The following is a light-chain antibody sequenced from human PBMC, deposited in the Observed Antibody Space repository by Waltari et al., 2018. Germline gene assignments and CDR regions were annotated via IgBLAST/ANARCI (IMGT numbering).Light chain of an antibody. Sequence: DIQMTQSPSTLSASLGDRVSITCRASQAISRRLAWYQQKPGKAPKAVISEAVILESGVPSRFTGSGSGTEFTLTINSLQPDDFATYYCQQYDTYATFGQGTRVDI. CDR1: QAISRR. CDR3: QQYDTYAT. CDR2: EAV. V-gene: IGKV1-5*03. J-gene: IGKJ1*01.